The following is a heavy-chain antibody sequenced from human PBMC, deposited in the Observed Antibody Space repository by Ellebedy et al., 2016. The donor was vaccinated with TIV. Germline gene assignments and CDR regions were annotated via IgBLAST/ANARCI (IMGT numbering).Heavy chain of an antibody. V-gene: IGHV4-39*01. CDR2: VYSSGST. D-gene: IGHD3-3*01. J-gene: IGHJ5*02. Sequence: MPSETLSLTCTVSGGSISSGSYYWGWLRQPPEKGLEWIGSVYSSGSTYYNPSLKSRVTISVDTSKNQFSLKLSSVTAADTAVYYCARGFWSGYYPTPLHWFDPWGQGTLVTVSS. CDR3: ARGFWSGYYPTPLHWFDP. CDR1: GGSISSGSYY.